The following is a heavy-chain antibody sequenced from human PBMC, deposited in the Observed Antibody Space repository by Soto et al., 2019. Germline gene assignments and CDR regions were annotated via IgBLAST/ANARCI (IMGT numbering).Heavy chain of an antibody. CDR1: GLTLSKYD. Sequence: GGSLRLSGAASGLTLSKYDMTWDRQAPGKRLELLSCISNSGVIHYEVGWKGGGTTSNDNSDISLLLQLNSLRADDKAVHYFETSIALAGYNNHYVLDVGGQRTPVAVSS. CDR2: ISNSGVI. J-gene: IGHJ6*02. CDR3: ETSIALAGYNNHYVLDV. D-gene: IGHD6-19*01. V-gene: IGHV3-48*03.